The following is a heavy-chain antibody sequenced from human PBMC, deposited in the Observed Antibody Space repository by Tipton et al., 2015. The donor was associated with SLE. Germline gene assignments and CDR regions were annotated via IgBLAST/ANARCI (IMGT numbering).Heavy chain of an antibody. D-gene: IGHD3-22*01. Sequence: LRLSCTVSGGSISSYYWSWIRQHPGKGLEWIGYVFSSGTTYYNPSLKGRLSLSLDTSQNQLSLKLSSVTSADTAVYYCARYFYDSSGVCLFDFWGQGTLVTVSS. CDR2: VFSSGTT. CDR1: GGSISSYY. V-gene: IGHV4-59*06. CDR3: ARYFYDSSGVCLFDF. J-gene: IGHJ4*02.